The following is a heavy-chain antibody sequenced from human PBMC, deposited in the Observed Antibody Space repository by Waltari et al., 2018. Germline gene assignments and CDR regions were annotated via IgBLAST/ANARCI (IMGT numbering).Heavy chain of an antibody. CDR2: IHYDGST. CDR3: ARYGEVPPNYFFDF. CDR1: GVSFLAYF. D-gene: IGHD2-21*01. V-gene: IGHV4-34*01. Sequence: QVQLHQWGAGLLKPSATLSLPCPVSGVSFLAYFWGWLRPPSGKGLEWFGAIHYDGSTNYKPSLKSRLSLSVDTTKKHFSLRLTSVTAADTGMYFCARYGEVPPNYFFDFWGQGIRVTVSS. J-gene: IGHJ4*01.